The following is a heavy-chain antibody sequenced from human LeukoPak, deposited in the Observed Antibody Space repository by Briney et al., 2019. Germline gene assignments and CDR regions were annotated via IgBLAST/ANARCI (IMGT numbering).Heavy chain of an antibody. V-gene: IGHV3-30*18. J-gene: IGHJ3*02. CDR1: GFTFSSYG. Sequence: PGGSLRLSCAASGFTFSSYGMHWVRQAPGKGLEWVALISYDASNKYYADSVKGRFTISRDNSKNTLYLQMNSLRPEDTAVYYCAKDLVGATRAYLRISAFDIWGQGTMVTVSS. CDR3: AKDLVGATRAYLRISAFDI. CDR2: ISYDASNK. D-gene: IGHD1-26*01.